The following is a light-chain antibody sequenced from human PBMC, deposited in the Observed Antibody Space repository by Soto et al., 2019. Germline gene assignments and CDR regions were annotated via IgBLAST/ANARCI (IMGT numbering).Light chain of an antibody. V-gene: IGKV3-20*01. Sequence: EILLTQSPGTLSLSPGESATLSCRASQSVSSSYLAWYQQKPGQAPRLLMYGASSRATGIPDRFSGSGSETDFTLTISRLEPEDFAVYYCQQYGSSRWTLGQGTKVDIK. CDR3: QQYGSSRWT. J-gene: IGKJ1*01. CDR1: QSVSSSY. CDR2: GAS.